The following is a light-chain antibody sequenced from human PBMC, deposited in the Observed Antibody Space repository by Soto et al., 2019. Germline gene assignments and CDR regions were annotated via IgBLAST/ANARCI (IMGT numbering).Light chain of an antibody. J-gene: IGLJ1*01. CDR2: EDN. V-gene: IGLV2-23*01. Sequence: QSALTQPASVSGSPGQSITISCTGTSSNVGTYNLVSWYQQHPGKAPKPIIYEDNKRPSGVSNRFSGSKSGNTASLTISGLQTEDEADYHCCSYAGGNTYVFGPGTKGTVL. CDR3: CSYAGGNTYV. CDR1: SSNVGTYNL.